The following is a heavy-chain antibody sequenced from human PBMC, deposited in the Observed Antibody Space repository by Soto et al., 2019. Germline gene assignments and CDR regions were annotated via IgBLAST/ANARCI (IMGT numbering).Heavy chain of an antibody. V-gene: IGHV3-33*01. J-gene: IGHJ3*02. CDR2: IWYDGSNK. CDR3: ASGVDYGVRRAFDI. Sequence: PGGSLRLSCAASGFTFGSYGMHWVRQAPGKGLEWVAVIWYDGSNKYYADSVKGRFTISRDNSKNTLYLQMNSLRAEDTAVYYCASGVDYGVRRAFDIWGQGTMVTVSS. D-gene: IGHD4-17*01. CDR1: GFTFGSYG.